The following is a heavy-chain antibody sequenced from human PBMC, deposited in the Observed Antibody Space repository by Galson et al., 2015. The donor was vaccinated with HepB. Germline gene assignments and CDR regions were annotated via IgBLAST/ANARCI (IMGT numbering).Heavy chain of an antibody. J-gene: IGHJ3*02. D-gene: IGHD1-14*01. CDR1: GYIFTSYG. V-gene: IGHV1-18*01. CDR2: IGPYTGTR. Sequence: SVKVSCKASGYIFTSYGYSWVRQAPGQGLEWMGWIGPYTGTRKYAQTLQGRVTMTSDTSTNTVYMEMRRLRSDDTAMYYCARDISGFEELDLRTHAFDIWGEGTMVTVSS. CDR3: ARDISGFEELDLRTHAFDI.